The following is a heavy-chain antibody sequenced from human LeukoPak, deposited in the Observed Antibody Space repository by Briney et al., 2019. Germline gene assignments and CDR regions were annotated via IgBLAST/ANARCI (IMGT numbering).Heavy chain of an antibody. Sequence: SGGSLRLSCAASGFTFSGSAMHWVRQAPGKGLEWVAVISYDGSNKYYADSVKGRFTISRDNSKNTLYLQMNSLRAEDTAVYYCAKAGEYYYDSSGYFGNKAFDIWGQGTMVTVSS. V-gene: IGHV3-30*04. D-gene: IGHD3-22*01. CDR3: AKAGEYYYDSSGYFGNKAFDI. CDR2: ISYDGSNK. CDR1: GFTFSGSA. J-gene: IGHJ3*02.